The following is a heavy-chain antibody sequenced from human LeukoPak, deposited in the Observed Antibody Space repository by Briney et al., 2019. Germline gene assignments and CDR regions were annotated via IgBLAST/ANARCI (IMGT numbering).Heavy chain of an antibody. D-gene: IGHD3-3*01. CDR1: GGSISSSSYY. V-gene: IGHV4-39*01. CDR3: ARQYYDFWSGSYYYYMGV. Sequence: SETLSLTCTVSGGSISSSSYYWGWIRQPPGKGLEWIGSIYHSGSTYYNPSLKSRVTISVDTSKNQFSLKLSSVTAADTAVYYCARQYYDFWSGSYYYYMGVWGKGTTVTVSS. J-gene: IGHJ6*03. CDR2: IYHSGST.